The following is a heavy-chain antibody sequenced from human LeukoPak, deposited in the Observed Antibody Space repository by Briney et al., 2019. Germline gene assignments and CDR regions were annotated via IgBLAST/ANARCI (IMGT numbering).Heavy chain of an antibody. CDR1: GYIFSNYE. CDR3: ARVRPGDYYDSSGYWGWFDP. CDR2: ISAYNGNT. D-gene: IGHD3-22*01. Sequence: GGPVKVSCKASGYIFSNYEINWVRQAPGQGLEWMGWISAYNGNTNYAQKFQGRVTMTTDTSTSTTYMEVRSLRSDDTAVYYCARVRPGDYYDSSGYWGWFDPWGQGTLVTVSS. V-gene: IGHV1-18*01. J-gene: IGHJ5*02.